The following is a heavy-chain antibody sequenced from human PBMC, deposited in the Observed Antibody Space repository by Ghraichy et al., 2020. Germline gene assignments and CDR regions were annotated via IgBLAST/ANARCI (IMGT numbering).Heavy chain of an antibody. J-gene: IGHJ6*02. D-gene: IGHD3-10*01. V-gene: IGHV3-33*01. Sequence: GGSLRLSCAASGFTFSSYGMHWVRQAPGKGLEWVAVIWYDGSNKYYADSVKGRFTISRDNSKNTLYLQMNSLRAEDTAVYYCARDPGWELRTKGDGMDVWGQGTTVTVSS. CDR3: ARDPGWELRTKGDGMDV. CDR1: GFTFSSYG. CDR2: IWYDGSNK.